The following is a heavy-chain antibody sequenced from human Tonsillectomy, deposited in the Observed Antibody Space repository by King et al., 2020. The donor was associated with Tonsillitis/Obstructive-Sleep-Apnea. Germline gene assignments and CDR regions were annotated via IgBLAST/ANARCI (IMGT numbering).Heavy chain of an antibody. J-gene: IGHJ6*03. Sequence: VQLVESGGGLVQPGGSLRLSCAASGFTFSTYWMHWVRQAPGKGLVWVSRIXSDGSXTXYADSVKGRFTISRDNAKNTLYLQMNGLRAEDTAVYYCARDLCLGGCYYYMDVWGKGTTVTVSS. V-gene: IGHV3-74*01. CDR1: GFTFSTYW. D-gene: IGHD2-15*01. CDR2: IXSDGSXT. CDR3: ARDLCLGGCYYYMDV.